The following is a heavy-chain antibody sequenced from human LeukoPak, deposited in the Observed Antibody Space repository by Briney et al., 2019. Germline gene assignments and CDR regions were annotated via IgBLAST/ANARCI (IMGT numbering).Heavy chain of an antibody. Sequence: GGSLRLSCAASGFTFSSYGMHWVRQAPGKGLEWVAVIWYDGSNKYYADSVKGRFTISRDNSKNTLYLQMNSLRAEDTAVYYCAKDPRSNYRYGMDVWGQGATVTVSS. CDR3: AKDPRSNYRYGMDV. D-gene: IGHD4-11*01. CDR2: IWYDGSNK. J-gene: IGHJ6*02. V-gene: IGHV3-30*02. CDR1: GFTFSSYG.